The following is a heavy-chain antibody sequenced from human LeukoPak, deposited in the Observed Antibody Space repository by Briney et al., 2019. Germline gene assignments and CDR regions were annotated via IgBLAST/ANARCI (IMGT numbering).Heavy chain of an antibody. J-gene: IGHJ4*02. CDR3: ARGIYYDSSGYYY. CDR2: ISSSSRYI. D-gene: IGHD3-22*01. CDR1: GFTFSSYA. Sequence: GGSLRLSCAASGFTFSSYAMSWVRQAPGKGLEWVSSISSSSRYIYYADSVKGRFTISRDNAKNSLYLQMNSLRAEDTAVYYCARGIYYDSSGYYYWGQGTLVTVSS. V-gene: IGHV3-21*01.